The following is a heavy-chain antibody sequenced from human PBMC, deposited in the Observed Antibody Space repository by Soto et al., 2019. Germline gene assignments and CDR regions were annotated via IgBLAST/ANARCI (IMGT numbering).Heavy chain of an antibody. CDR2: ISSSSSTI. V-gene: IGHV3-48*02. D-gene: IGHD3-22*01. Sequence: EVQLVESGGGLVQPGVSLRLSCAASGFTFSNYIMNWVRQAPGKGLEWVSYISSSSSTIYYADSVKGRFTISRDNAKKSLYLQMNSLRDADTAVYYCASHAEGYYDSSGSQSDYWGQGTLVTVSS. J-gene: IGHJ4*02. CDR1: GFTFSNYI. CDR3: ASHAEGYYDSSGSQSDY.